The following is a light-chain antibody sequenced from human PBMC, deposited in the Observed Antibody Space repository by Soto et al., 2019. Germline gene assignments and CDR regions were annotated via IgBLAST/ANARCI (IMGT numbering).Light chain of an antibody. Sequence: QAVVTQPPSVSGAPGQRVTISCTGSNSNIGAGYDVHWYQLLPGTAPKLLIYGNSNRPSGVPDRFSGSKSGTSASLAITGLQAEDEADSYCQSYDTSLSALYVFGTGTKVTVL. J-gene: IGLJ1*01. CDR3: QSYDTSLSALYV. CDR1: NSNIGAGYD. V-gene: IGLV1-40*01. CDR2: GNS.